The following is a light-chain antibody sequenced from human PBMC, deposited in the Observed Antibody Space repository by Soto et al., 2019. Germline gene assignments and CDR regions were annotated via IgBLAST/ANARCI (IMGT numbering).Light chain of an antibody. CDR1: QSVSSSF. J-gene: IGKJ1*01. V-gene: IGKV3-20*01. CDR2: GAS. Sequence: DIVLTQSPASLSLPPGERATLSCRASQSVSSSFLAWYQQKPGQAPRLLIYGASRRATGIADRFTGSGSGTDFTLTISRLEPDDFALYYCQQYDSSLTFGLGTKVEIK. CDR3: QQYDSSLT.